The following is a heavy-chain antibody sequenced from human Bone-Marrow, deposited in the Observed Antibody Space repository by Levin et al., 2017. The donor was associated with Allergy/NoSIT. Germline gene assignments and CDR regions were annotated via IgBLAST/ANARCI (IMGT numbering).Heavy chain of an antibody. Sequence: PSETLSLTCTVSGDSMRSRDWWSWVRQSPGKGLEWIGEVSHSGNTKYNPSFRSRVSISVDKSKSQFSLKLTSATAADTAGDDCARGGYYYLSGSPWRFAPWGQGTLVVVSS. CDR2: VSHSGNT. V-gene: IGHV4-4*02. CDR1: GDSMRSRDW. CDR3: ARGGYYYLSGSPWRFAP. D-gene: IGHD3-10*01. J-gene: IGHJ5*02.